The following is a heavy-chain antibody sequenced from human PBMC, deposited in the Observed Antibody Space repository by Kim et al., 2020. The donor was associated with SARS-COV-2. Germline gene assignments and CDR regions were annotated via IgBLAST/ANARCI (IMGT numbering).Heavy chain of an antibody. CDR2: FDPEDGET. CDR1: GYTLTELS. Sequence: ASVKVSCKVSGYTLTELSMHWVRQAPGKGLEWMGGFDPEDGETIYAQKFQGRVTMTEDTSTDTAYMELSSLRSEDTAVYYCATPSHDSSGYYYAFWGQGTLVTVSS. J-gene: IGHJ4*02. CDR3: ATPSHDSSGYYYAF. V-gene: IGHV1-24*01. D-gene: IGHD3-22*01.